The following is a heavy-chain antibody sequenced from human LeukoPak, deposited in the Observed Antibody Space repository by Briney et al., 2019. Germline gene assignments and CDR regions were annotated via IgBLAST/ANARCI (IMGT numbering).Heavy chain of an antibody. V-gene: IGHV3-23*01. CDR2: IIASGGRT. J-gene: IGHJ4*02. Sequence: PGGSLRLSCAASGFIFNNFAMSWVRQAPGKGLEWVSTIIASGGRTYYADSVKGRFTISRDNSKNTLYLQMNSLRAEDTALYYCAREALRTSGTGDFDYWGQGTLVTVSS. CDR3: AREALRTSGTGDFDY. CDR1: GFIFNNFA. D-gene: IGHD7-27*01.